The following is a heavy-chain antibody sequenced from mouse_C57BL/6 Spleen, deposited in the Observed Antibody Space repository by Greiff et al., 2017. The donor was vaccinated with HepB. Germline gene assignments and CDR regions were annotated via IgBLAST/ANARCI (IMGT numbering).Heavy chain of an antibody. V-gene: IGHV1-82*01. CDR3: ARWGTVVATQYYFDY. Sequence: QVQLQQSGPELVKPGASVKISCKASGYAFSSSWMNWVKQRPGKGLEWIGRIYPGDGDTNYNGKFKGKATLTADKSSSTAYMQLSSLTSEDSAVYFCARWGTVVATQYYFDYWGQGTTLTVSS. D-gene: IGHD1-1*01. CDR2: IYPGDGDT. CDR1: GYAFSSSW. J-gene: IGHJ2*01.